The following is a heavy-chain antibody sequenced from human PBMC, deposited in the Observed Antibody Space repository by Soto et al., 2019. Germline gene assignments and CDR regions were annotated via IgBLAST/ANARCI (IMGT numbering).Heavy chain of an antibody. Sequence: SETLSLTCTVSGGSISSGGYYWSWIRQHPGKGLEWIGYIYYSGSTYYNPSLKSRVTISVDTSKNQFSLKLSSVTAADTAVYYCARDHLLSYLETRRAFDIWGQGTMVTVSS. CDR1: GGSISSGGYY. D-gene: IGHD3-3*01. CDR2: IYYSGST. CDR3: ARDHLLSYLETRRAFDI. J-gene: IGHJ3*02. V-gene: IGHV4-31*03.